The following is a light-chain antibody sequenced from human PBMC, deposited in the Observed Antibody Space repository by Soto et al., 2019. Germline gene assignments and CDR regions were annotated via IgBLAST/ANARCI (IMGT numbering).Light chain of an antibody. CDR1: QTSNW. J-gene: IGKJ1*01. Sequence: DIPMTQSPSTLSASVGDRVTITCRASQTSNWLAWYQQNPGKAPKLMIYKASSLEIGGPSRFSGSGSGTEFSLTIISLQPDDFAAYYCQQHNNYSPRTFGQGTKVEIK. V-gene: IGKV1-5*03. CDR3: QQHNNYSPRT. CDR2: KAS.